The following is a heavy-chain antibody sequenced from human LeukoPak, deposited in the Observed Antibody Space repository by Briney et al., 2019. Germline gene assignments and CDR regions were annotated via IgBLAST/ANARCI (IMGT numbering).Heavy chain of an antibody. J-gene: IGHJ4*02. V-gene: IGHV1-18*01. CDR1: GYTFTIYG. CDR3: ARASASGMSAFDY. Sequence: VASLKVSCTTSGYTFTIYGVSWVRHAPGQGLEWMGWISSYNVNTNYAQKLQGRVTMTTDTSTSKAYMELRSLRSDDTAVYYCARASASGMSAFDYWGQGTLVTVSS. CDR2: ISSYNVNT. D-gene: IGHD3-10*01.